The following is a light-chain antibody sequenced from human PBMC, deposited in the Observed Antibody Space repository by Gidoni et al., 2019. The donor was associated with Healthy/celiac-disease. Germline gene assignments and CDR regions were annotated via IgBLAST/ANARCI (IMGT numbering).Light chain of an antibody. J-gene: IGKJ4*01. CDR2: AAS. CDR3: QQRSNWPPT. CDR1: QSVSSY. Sequence: EMMLRQSPAPLSLSPGERATLSCRASQSVSSYLAWYQQKPGQAPRLLIYAASNTATGIPARFSGSGSGTDFPLTISSLEPEDFAVYYCQQRSNWPPTFGGXTKVEIK. V-gene: IGKV3-11*01.